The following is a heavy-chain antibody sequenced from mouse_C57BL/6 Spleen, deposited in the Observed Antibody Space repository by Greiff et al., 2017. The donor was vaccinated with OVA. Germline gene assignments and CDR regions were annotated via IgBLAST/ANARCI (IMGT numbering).Heavy chain of an antibody. CDR1: YTFTDYYM. CDR2: YPGSGNTY. D-gene: IGHD2-3*01. J-gene: IGHJ4*01. CDR3: REKRWLLDAMDY. V-gene: IGHV1-83*01. Sequence: VQLKQSGPELVKPGASVKMSCKASGYTFTDYYMHWVKQKPGKGLEWIGEIYPGSGNTYYNEKFKGKATLTADTSSSTAYMQLSSLTSEDSAVYFCAREKRWLLDAMDYWGQGTSVTVSS.